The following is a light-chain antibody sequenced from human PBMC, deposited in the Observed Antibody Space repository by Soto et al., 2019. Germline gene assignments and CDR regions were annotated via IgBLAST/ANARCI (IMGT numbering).Light chain of an antibody. CDR2: GAS. Sequence: EIVLTQSPGTLSLSPGERATLSCRASQSVSATYLAWYQQKPGQAPRLLIYGASNRATGIPDRFTGSGSGTAFTLTISRLEPEDFAVYFCQQYVSSPMYTFGQGTKLEIK. CDR1: QSVSATY. J-gene: IGKJ2*01. V-gene: IGKV3-20*01. CDR3: QQYVSSPMYT.